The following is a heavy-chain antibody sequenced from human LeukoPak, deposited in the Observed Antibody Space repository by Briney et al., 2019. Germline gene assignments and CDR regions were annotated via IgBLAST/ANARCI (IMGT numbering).Heavy chain of an antibody. CDR2: IHYSGRT. CDR1: GGSISSYY. CDR3: ARVRDRSNYFYDLDY. V-gene: IGHV4-59*01. Sequence: SETLSLTCTVSGGSISSYYWSWLRQPPGQGLEWIGCIHYSGRTNYNHSLKSRVTISVDTSTNQFSLKLSSGTGAGTAGNFCARVRDRSNYFYDLDYGGQGTLGTVSA. J-gene: IGHJ4*02. D-gene: IGHD3-10*01.